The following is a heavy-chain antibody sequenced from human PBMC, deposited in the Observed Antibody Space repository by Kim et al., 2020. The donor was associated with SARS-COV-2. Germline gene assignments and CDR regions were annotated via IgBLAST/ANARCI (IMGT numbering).Heavy chain of an antibody. CDR1: GFSLTSSGVG. V-gene: IGHV2-5*02. Sequence: SGPTLVNPTQTLTLTCTFSGFSLTSSGVGVGWIRQPPGKALEWLAIIFWDDDKRYSPSLKSRLTITKDTSKNQVVLTMTNMDPVDTATYYCAHRPPTGDLDYWGQGTLVTVSS. J-gene: IGHJ4*02. D-gene: IGHD7-27*01. CDR3: AHRPPTGDLDY. CDR2: IFWDDDK.